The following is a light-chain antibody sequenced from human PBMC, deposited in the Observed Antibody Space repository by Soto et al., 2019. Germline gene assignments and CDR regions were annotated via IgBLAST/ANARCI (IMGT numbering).Light chain of an antibody. V-gene: IGKV1-27*01. CDR2: AAS. J-gene: IGKJ1*01. CDR1: QGIIDY. Sequence: DIQMTQSPSSLSASVGDTVTITCRASQGIIDYLAWYQQRPGKVPKLLIYAASTLQTGVPSRFSGSGAGTDFTLTISSLQPEDVATYYCQKYDSAPHTFGQRTKVEIK. CDR3: QKYDSAPHT.